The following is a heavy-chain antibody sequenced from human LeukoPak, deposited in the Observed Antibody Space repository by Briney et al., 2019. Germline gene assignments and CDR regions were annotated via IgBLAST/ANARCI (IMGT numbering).Heavy chain of an antibody. Sequence: GGSLRLSCAAPGFNFANHAMSWVRQTAGKGLEWVSAISGGGDITYYADSVKGRFTISRDNSKDTLFLQMHSLRPGDTAVYYCVREDTPATANYWGQGTLVTISS. CDR2: ISGGGDIT. CDR1: GFNFANHA. CDR3: VREDTPATANY. V-gene: IGHV3-23*01. D-gene: IGHD2-21*02. J-gene: IGHJ4*02.